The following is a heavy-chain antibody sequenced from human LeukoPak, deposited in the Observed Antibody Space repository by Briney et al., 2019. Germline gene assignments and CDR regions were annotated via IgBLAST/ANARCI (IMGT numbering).Heavy chain of an antibody. CDR2: IYKAGDP. CDR3: AKDGGLWVSAHWGDS. CDR1: GFTVSTNY. D-gene: IGHD7-27*01. J-gene: IGHJ4*02. Sequence: GGSLRLFCAASGFTVSTNYMTWFRQAPGKGLVWVSFIYKAGDPYNADSVKGRFSISRDNRKNMLYLQMNSLRAENTAVYYCAKDGGLWVSAHWGDSWGRGTLVTVSS. V-gene: IGHV3-53*01.